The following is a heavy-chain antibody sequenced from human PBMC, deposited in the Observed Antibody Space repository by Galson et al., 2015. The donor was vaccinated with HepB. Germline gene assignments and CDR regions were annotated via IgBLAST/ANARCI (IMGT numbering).Heavy chain of an antibody. D-gene: IGHD5-24*01. V-gene: IGHV5-10-1*01. CDR3: ARREIRDYYGMDV. J-gene: IGHJ6*02. Sequence: QSGAEVKKPGESLRISCKGSGYKFTSYWINWVRQMPGKGLEWKGRIDPSDSYTKYSPSFQGHVSISADKSVSTAYLQWSSLKASDTAVYFCARREIRDYYGMDVWGQGTTVTVSS. CDR1: GYKFTSYW. CDR2: IDPSDSYT.